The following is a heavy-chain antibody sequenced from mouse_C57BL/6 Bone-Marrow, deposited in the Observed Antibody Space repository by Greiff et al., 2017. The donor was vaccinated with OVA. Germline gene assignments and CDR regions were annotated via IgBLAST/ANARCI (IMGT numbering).Heavy chain of an antibody. D-gene: IGHD4-1*01. CDR3: ARGDWDYFDY. J-gene: IGHJ2*01. CDR1: GYTFTDYY. Sequence: VQLQQSGPELVKPGASVKISCKASGYTFTDYYINWVKQRPGQGLECIGWIYPGSGNTKYNEKFKGKATLTVDTSSSTAYMQLSSLTSEDSAVYFCARGDWDYFDYWGQGTTLTVSS. V-gene: IGHV1-84*01. CDR2: IYPGSGNT.